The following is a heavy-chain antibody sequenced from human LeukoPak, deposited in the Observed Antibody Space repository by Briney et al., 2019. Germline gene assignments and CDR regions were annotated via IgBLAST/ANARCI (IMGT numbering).Heavy chain of an antibody. Sequence: SGTLSLTCAVSGGSISSSDWWTWVRQPPGEGLEWIGEIYHSGSTKYNPSLKSRVTISVDMSKSQFSLRLTSVTAADTAVYYCARKNDFDIWGQGTLVTVSS. CDR2: IYHSGST. V-gene: IGHV4-4*02. CDR1: GGSISSSDW. CDR3: ARKNDFDI. J-gene: IGHJ3*02. D-gene: IGHD2/OR15-2a*01.